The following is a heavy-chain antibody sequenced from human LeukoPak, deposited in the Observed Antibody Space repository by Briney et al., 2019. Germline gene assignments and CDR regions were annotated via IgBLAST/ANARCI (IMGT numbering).Heavy chain of an antibody. CDR3: AKLGYDFWSGYSNFDY. CDR1: GFTFSSYG. D-gene: IGHD3-3*01. V-gene: IGHV3-30*02. J-gene: IGHJ4*02. CDR2: IRYDGSNK. Sequence: GGSLRLSCAASGFTFSSYGMHWVRQAPGKGLEWVAFIRYDGSNKYYADSVKGRFTISRDNSKNTLYLQMNSLRAEDTAVYYCAKLGYDFWSGYSNFDYWGQGTLVTVSS.